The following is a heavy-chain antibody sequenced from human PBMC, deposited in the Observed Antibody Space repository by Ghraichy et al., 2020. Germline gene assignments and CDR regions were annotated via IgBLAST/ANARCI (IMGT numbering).Heavy chain of an antibody. CDR2: INSDGSAT. CDR1: GFTFSSYW. V-gene: IGHV3-74*01. CDR3: ARISAYCSGGACYSPWFDP. J-gene: IGHJ5*02. Sequence: GGSLRLSCAASGFTFSSYWMHWVRQTPGKGLVWVSRINSDGSATNYADSVKGRFTISRDNAQNTVYLQMNSLRAEDTAVYYCARISAYCSGGACYSPWFDPWGQGTLVTVSS. D-gene: IGHD2-15*01.